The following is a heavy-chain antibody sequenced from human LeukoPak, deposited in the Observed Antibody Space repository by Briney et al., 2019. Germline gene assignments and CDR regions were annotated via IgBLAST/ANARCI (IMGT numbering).Heavy chain of an antibody. J-gene: IGHJ4*02. CDR3: ARDGIAAAGTKGLAY. D-gene: IGHD6-13*01. Sequence: PGGSLRLSCAASGFTFSSYEMNWVRQAPGKGLEWVSYISSSGSTIYYADPVKGRFTISRDNAKNSLYLQMNSLRAEDTAVYYCARDGIAAAGTKGLAYWGQGTLVTVSS. CDR2: ISSSGSTI. V-gene: IGHV3-48*03. CDR1: GFTFSSYE.